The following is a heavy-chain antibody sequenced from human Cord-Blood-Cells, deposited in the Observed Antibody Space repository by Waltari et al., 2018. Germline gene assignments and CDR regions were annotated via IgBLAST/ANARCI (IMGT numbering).Heavy chain of an antibody. CDR1: GFTFSSYE. V-gene: IGHV3-48*03. CDR2: MSSSGSTI. Sequence: EVQLVESGGGLVQPGGSLRLSCAASGFTFSSYEMNWVRQAPGKGLEWVSYMSSSGSTIYYADSVKGRFTISRDNAKNSLYLQMNSLRAEDTAVYYCAYWVGATEYFQHWGQGTLVTVSS. J-gene: IGHJ1*01. D-gene: IGHD1-26*01. CDR3: AYWVGATEYFQH.